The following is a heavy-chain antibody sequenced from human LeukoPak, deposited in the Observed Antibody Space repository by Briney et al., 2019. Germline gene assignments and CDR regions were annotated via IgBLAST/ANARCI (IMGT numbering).Heavy chain of an antibody. V-gene: IGHV2-5*01. CDR2: IYWNDDK. CDR3: AHLDYYDSSGYYSNLHNWFDP. Sequence: SGPTLVNPTQTLTLTCTFSGFSLSTSGVGVGWIRQPPGKALEWLALIYWNDDKRYSPSLKSRLTITKDTSKNQVVLTMTNMVPVDTATYYCAHLDYYDSSGYYSNLHNWFDPWGQGTLVTVSS. D-gene: IGHD3-22*01. CDR1: GFSLSTSGVG. J-gene: IGHJ5*02.